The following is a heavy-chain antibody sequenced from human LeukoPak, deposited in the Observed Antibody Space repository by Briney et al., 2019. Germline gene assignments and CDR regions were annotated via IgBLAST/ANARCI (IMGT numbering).Heavy chain of an antibody. CDR3: AKDKKTTYYYYSMDV. Sequence: GGSLRLSCAASGFTFDDYAMHWVRQAPGKGLEWVSGISWNSGSIGYADSVKGRFTISRDNAKNSLYLQMNSLRAEDTALYYCAKDKKTTYYYYSMDVWGQGTTVTVSS. J-gene: IGHJ6*02. CDR2: ISWNSGSI. V-gene: IGHV3-9*01. CDR1: GFTFDDYA. D-gene: IGHD4-11*01.